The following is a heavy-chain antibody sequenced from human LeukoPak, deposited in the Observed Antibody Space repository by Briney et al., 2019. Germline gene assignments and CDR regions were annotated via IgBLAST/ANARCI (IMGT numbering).Heavy chain of an antibody. CDR1: GFTFTDYF. CDR2: ISYDGSNK. CDR3: AAVAGTGGVPFDY. V-gene: IGHV3-30-3*01. J-gene: IGHJ4*02. Sequence: GGSLRLSCVASGFTFTDYFMSWVRQAPGKGLEWVAVISYDGSNKYYADSVKGRFTISRDNSKNTLYLQMNSLRAEDTAVYYCAAVAGTGGVPFDYWGQGTLVTVSS. D-gene: IGHD6-19*01.